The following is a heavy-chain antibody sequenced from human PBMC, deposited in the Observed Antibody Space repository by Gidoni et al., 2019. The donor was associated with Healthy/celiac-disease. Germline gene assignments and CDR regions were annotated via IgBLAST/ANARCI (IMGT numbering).Heavy chain of an antibody. CDR2: ISYDGSNK. J-gene: IGHJ6*02. CDR3: ARQYGDYYYYGMDV. CDR1: SSYA. Sequence: SSYAMHWVRQAPGKGLEWVAVISYDGSNKYYADSVKGRFTISRDNSKNTLYLQMNSLRAEDTAVYYCARQYGDYYYYGMDVWGQGTTVTVSS. D-gene: IGHD4-17*01. V-gene: IGHV3-30*01.